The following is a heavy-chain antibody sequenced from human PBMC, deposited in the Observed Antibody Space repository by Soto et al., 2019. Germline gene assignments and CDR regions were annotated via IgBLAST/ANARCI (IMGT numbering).Heavy chain of an antibody. CDR1: GGTFSSYT. D-gene: IGHD3-22*01. V-gene: IGHV1-69*02. J-gene: IGHJ5*02. Sequence: QVQLVQSGAEVKKPGSSVKVSCKASGGTFSSYTISWVRQAPGQGLEWMGRIIPILGIANYAQKFQGRVTITADKSTSTAYMELSSLRSEDTAVYYCARGGAHYYDSSGYSWFDPWGQGTLVTVSS. CDR3: ARGGAHYYDSSGYSWFDP. CDR2: IIPILGIA.